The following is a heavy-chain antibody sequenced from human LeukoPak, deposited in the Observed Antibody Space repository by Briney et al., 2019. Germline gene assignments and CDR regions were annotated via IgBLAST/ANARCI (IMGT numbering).Heavy chain of an antibody. Sequence: SETLSLTCSVSGDSISNFYWSWIRQPPGKGLEWIGYIDYSGSTSYNPSLKSRVTISVDTSKNQFFLKLSSVTAADTAVYYCARAIGVPLYYYYYMDVWGKGTTVTVSS. J-gene: IGHJ6*03. CDR1: GDSISNFY. CDR2: IDYSGST. CDR3: ARAIGVPLYYYYYMDV. D-gene: IGHD3-16*01. V-gene: IGHV4-59*01.